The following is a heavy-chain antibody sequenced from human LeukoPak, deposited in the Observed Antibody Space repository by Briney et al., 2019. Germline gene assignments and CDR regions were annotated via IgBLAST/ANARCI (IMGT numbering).Heavy chain of an antibody. CDR3: ARAGVRYSSGWYYFDY. D-gene: IGHD6-19*01. V-gene: IGHV1-69*13. CDR2: IIPIFGTA. CDR1: GGTFSSYA. J-gene: IGHJ4*02. Sequence: SVKVSCKASGGTFSSYAISWVRQAPGQGLEWMGGIIPIFGTANYAQKFQGRVTITADESTSTAYMELSSLRSEDTAVYYCARAGVRYSSGWYYFDYWGQGTLVTVSS.